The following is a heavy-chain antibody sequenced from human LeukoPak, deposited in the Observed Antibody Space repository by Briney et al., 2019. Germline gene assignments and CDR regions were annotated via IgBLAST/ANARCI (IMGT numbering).Heavy chain of an antibody. CDR1: GFTFSTYW. CDR2: IKQDGSQK. CDR3: ARLKDDVTKLDY. V-gene: IGHV3-7*01. Sequence: GGSLRLSCPASGFTFSTYWMSWVRPAPGKGLEWVANIKQDGSQKRYVDSVQGRFTISRDNTKNSLFLQMNSLRAEDTAVYYCARLKDDVTKLDYWGQGTLVTVSS. J-gene: IGHJ4*02. D-gene: IGHD2-8*01.